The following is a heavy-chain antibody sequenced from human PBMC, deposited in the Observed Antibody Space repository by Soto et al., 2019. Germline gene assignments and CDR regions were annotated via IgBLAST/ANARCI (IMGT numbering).Heavy chain of an antibody. J-gene: IGHJ3*02. V-gene: IGHV4-59*12. D-gene: IGHD3-3*01. CDR3: AREAVRFLEWSEDAFDI. Sequence: PSETLSLTCTVSGGSISSYYWSWIRQPPGKGLEWIGYIYYSGSTNHNPSLKSRVTISVDTSKNQFSLKLSSVTAADTAVYYCAREAVRFLEWSEDAFDIWGQGTMVTVS. CDR1: GGSISSYY. CDR2: IYYSGST.